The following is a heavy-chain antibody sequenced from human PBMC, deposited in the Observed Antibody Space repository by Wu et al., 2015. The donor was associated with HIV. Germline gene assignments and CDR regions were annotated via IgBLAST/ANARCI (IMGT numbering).Heavy chain of an antibody. Sequence: QVQLVQSGAEVKKPGASVKVSCKTSGYTFTSYDINWVRQATGQGLECLGWVNPNSGNRGYTQNFQGRVTMTTDTSISTAYMELSSLRSEDTAVYYCTRGVLWGNPGMDVWGQGTTVTVSS. J-gene: IGHJ6*01. CDR2: VNPNSGNR. V-gene: IGHV1-8*01. CDR3: TRGVLWGNPGMDV. CDR1: GYTFTSYD. D-gene: IGHD3-16*01.